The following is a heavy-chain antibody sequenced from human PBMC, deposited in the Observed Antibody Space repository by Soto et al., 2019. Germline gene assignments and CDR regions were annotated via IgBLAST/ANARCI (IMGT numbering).Heavy chain of an antibody. Sequence: SETLSLTCNVSGASVNNYYWGWIRQPPGKRLEWIGHIYYTGSTNYNPSLKSRVTISVDSSKKQFSLKLNSVSAAYTAVYYCARLLHNGWYRIDDWGQGTLVTVS. D-gene: IGHD6-19*01. J-gene: IGHJ4*02. CDR2: IYYTGST. V-gene: IGHV4-59*02. CDR3: ARLLHNGWYRIDD. CDR1: GASVNNYY.